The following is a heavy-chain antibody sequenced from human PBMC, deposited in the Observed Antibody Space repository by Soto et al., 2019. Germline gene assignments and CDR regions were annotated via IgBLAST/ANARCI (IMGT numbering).Heavy chain of an antibody. D-gene: IGHD4-17*01. CDR1: GDTFSIYT. CDR2: VIPSLGIA. J-gene: IGHJ4*02. V-gene: IGHV1-69*04. CDR3: GREENGDVGDH. Sequence: QVQLVQSEAEVKRPGSSVRVSCKASGDTFSIYTFSWVRQAPGQGLEWMGRVIPSLGIANYAQTFQGRVTITADISTAAVHMELSSLRSDDTAIYYCGREENGDVGDHWGQGSLVIVSS.